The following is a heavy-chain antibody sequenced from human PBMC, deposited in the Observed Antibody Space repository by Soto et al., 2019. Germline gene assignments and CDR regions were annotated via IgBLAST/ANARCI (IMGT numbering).Heavy chain of an antibody. J-gene: IGHJ6*03. CDR3: AREDRHDYSNFYYYYMDV. CDR2: IWYDGSNK. D-gene: IGHD4-4*01. V-gene: IGHV3-33*01. Sequence: GGSLRLSCAASGFTFSSYGMHWVRQAPGKGLEWVAVIWYDGSNKYYADSVKGRFTISRDNSKNTLYLQMNSLRAEDTAVYYCAREDRHDYSNFYYYYMDVWGKGTTVTVSS. CDR1: GFTFSSYG.